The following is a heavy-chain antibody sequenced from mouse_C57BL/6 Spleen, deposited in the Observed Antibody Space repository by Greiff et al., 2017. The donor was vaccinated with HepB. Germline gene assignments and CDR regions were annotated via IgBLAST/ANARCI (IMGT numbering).Heavy chain of an antibody. CDR3: ARVRGDSFAY. Sequence: EVQLQESGGGLVKPGGSLKLSCAASGFTFSSYAMSWVRQTPEKRLEWVATISDGGSYTYYPDNVKGRFTISRDNAKNNLYLQMSHLKSEDTAMYYCARVRGDSFAYWGQGTLVTVSA. J-gene: IGHJ3*01. CDR2: ISDGGSYT. V-gene: IGHV5-4*01. D-gene: IGHD3-3*01. CDR1: GFTFSSYA.